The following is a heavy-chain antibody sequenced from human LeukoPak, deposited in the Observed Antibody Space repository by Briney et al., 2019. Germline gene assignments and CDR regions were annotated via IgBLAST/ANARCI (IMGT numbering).Heavy chain of an antibody. CDR2: ISSSSTI. J-gene: IGHJ4*02. Sequence: GGSLRLSCAASGFTFSSYSMNWVRQAPGKGLEWVSYISSSSTIYYADSVKGRFTISRDNAKNSLYLQMNSLRAEDTAVYYCARGSGVPGDYWGQGTLVTVSS. CDR1: GFTFSSYS. D-gene: IGHD2-2*01. CDR3: ARGSGVPGDY. V-gene: IGHV3-48*01.